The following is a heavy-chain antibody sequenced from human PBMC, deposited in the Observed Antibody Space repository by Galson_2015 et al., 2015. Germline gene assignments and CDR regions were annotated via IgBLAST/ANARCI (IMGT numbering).Heavy chain of an antibody. CDR3: ARAQDYGDYNSRGAFDI. J-gene: IGHJ3*02. D-gene: IGHD4-17*01. Sequence: QSGAEVKKPGESLTISCKGSGYSFTSYWIGWVRQAPGQGLEWMGGIIPIFGTANYAQKFQGRVTITADESTSTAYMELSSLRSEDTAVYYCARAQDYGDYNSRGAFDIWGQGTMVTVSS. V-gene: IGHV1-69*01. CDR1: GYSFTSYW. CDR2: IIPIFGTA.